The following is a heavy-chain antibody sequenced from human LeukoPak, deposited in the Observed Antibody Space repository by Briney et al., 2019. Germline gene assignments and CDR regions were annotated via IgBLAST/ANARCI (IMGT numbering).Heavy chain of an antibody. CDR2: IHHSGST. D-gene: IGHD2-21*02. V-gene: IGHV4-38-2*02. CDR1: GYSIRSGHF. CDR3: ARDHLYCGSDCYPYDY. J-gene: IGHJ4*02. Sequence: SETLSLTCAVSGYSIRSGHFWGWIRQPPGKGLEWIGNIHHSGSTFYNPSLKSRVTISVDTPKNQFSLKLSSVTAADTAVYYCARDHLYCGSDCYPYDYWGQGTLVTVSS.